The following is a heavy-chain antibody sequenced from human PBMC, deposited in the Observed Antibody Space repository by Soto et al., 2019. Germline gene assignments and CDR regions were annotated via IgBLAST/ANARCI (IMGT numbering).Heavy chain of an antibody. CDR2: ISRNGGST. CDR3: AKLYYDSSDYCAHFDY. D-gene: IGHD3-22*01. J-gene: IGHJ4*02. V-gene: IGHV3-23*01. Sequence: EVQLLESGGGLVQPGGSLRLSCAASGFTFSSYGMSWVRQAPGKGLEWVSAISRNGGSTYQADSVKGRFTISRDNSKNTLYLQMNSLRAVDTASYYCAKLYYDSSDYCAHFDYWGQGALVTVSS. CDR1: GFTFSSYG.